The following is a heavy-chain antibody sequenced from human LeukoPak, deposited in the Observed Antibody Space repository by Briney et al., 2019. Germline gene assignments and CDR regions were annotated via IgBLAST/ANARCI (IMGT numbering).Heavy chain of an antibody. CDR3: AREGVEYYDSSGYPSQPFDY. CDR1: GGSFSGYY. J-gene: IGHJ4*02. V-gene: IGHV4-34*01. Sequence: PSETLSLTCAVYGGSFSGYYWSWIRQPPGKGLEWIGEINHSGSTNYNPSLKSRVTISVDTSKNQFSLKLSSVTAADTAVYYCAREGVEYYDSSGYPSQPFDYWGQGTLVTVSS. CDR2: INHSGST. D-gene: IGHD3-22*01.